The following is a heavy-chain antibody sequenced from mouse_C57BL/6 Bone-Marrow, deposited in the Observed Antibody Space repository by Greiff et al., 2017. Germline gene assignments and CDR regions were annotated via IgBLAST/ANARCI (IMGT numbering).Heavy chain of an antibody. CDR1: GYTFTSYW. CDR3: ARGACYCIYWFAY. Sequence: QVQLQQSGAELVMPGASVKLSCKASGYTFTSYWLHWVKQRPGQGLEWIGEIDPSASYTNYNQKFKGKSTLTVDKSSSTAYIQLSSLTTEDSAVYYCARGACYCIYWFAYWGQGTMVTVSA. CDR2: IDPSASYT. D-gene: IGHD6-1*01. J-gene: IGHJ3*01. V-gene: IGHV1-69*01.